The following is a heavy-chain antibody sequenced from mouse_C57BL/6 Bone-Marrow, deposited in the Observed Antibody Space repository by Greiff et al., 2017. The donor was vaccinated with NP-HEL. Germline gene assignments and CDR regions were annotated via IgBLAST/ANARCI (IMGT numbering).Heavy chain of an antibody. V-gene: IGHV3-1*01. CDR2: ISYSGST. J-gene: IGHJ2*01. Sequence: EVQLQQSGPGMVKPSQSLSLTCTVTGYSITSGYDWHWIRHFPGNKLEWMGYISYSGSTNYNPSLKSRISITHDTSKNHFFLKLNSVTTEDTATYYCAREDYYGFTYWGQGTTLTVSS. CDR3: AREDYYGFTY. CDR1: GYSITSGYD. D-gene: IGHD1-1*01.